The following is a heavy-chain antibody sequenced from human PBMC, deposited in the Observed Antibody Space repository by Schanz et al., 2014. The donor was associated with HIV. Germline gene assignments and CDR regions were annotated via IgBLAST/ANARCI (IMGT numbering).Heavy chain of an antibody. J-gene: IGHJ3*02. V-gene: IGHV3-30*18. CDR2: ISYDGSNR. CDR3: AKDGSWEAFDACDI. D-gene: IGHD1-26*01. CDR1: GFTFSSSG. Sequence: QVQLVESGGGVVQPGRSLRLSCAASGFTFSSSGMHWVRQAPGKGRQWAAVISYDGSNRYYTDSVKGRFTISRDNSKNTLYLQMNSLRAEDTAVYYCAKDGSWEAFDACDIWGQGTMVTVSS.